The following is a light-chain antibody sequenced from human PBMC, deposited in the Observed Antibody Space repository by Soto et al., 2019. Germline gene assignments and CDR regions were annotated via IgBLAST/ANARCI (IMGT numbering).Light chain of an antibody. CDR1: QSVSSY. CDR3: QQYNKWPLR. CDR2: DAS. Sequence: EVMFTQSPFTLSLSPGERATLSCRASQSVSSYLAWYQQKPGQAPRLLIYDASNRATGIPDRFSGSGSGTDFTLTFSSLEPEDFAVYYCQQYNKWPLRFGQGTKV. J-gene: IGKJ1*01. V-gene: IGKV3-11*01.